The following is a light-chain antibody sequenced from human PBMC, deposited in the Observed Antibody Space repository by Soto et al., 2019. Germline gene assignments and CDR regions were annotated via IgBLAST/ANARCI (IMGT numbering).Light chain of an antibody. Sequence: QSALTQAASVSGSPGQSITISCTGSNSDIGGHNYVSWYQQHPGKVPKLMIFAVTNRPSGVSTRFSGSKSGNTASLTISGLQAEDEADYYCSSYTTSGPWVFGGGTKLIVL. CDR3: SSYTTSGPWV. CDR2: AVT. CDR1: NSDIGGHNY. J-gene: IGLJ3*02. V-gene: IGLV2-14*01.